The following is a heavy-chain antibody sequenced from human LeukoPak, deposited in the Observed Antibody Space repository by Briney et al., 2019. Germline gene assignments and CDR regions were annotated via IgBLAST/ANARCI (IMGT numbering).Heavy chain of an antibody. Sequence: SSETLSLTCSVSGGSISSSSYYWGWIRQPPGKGLEWIGSIYYSGSTYYNPSLKSRVTISVDTSKNQFSLKLSSVTAADTAVYYCARGYSSSPPRVWGQGTLVTVSS. CDR1: GGSISSSSYY. V-gene: IGHV4-39*01. CDR2: IYYSGST. D-gene: IGHD6-13*01. J-gene: IGHJ4*02. CDR3: ARGYSSSPPRV.